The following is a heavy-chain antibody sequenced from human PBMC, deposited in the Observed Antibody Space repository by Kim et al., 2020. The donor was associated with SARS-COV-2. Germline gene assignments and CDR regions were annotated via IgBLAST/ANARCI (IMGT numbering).Heavy chain of an antibody. D-gene: IGHD3-22*01. J-gene: IGHJ4*02. V-gene: IGHV3-48*02. Sequence: SVKGRFTIARDNAKNSLYVQMNSLRDEDTAVYYCARGSGDYYDNSGYSDYWGQGTLVTVSS. CDR3: ARGSGDYYDNSGYSDY.